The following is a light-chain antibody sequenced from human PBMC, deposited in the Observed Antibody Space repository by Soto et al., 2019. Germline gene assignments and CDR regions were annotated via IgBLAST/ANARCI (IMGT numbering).Light chain of an antibody. J-gene: IGLJ1*01. CDR3: RSYSSSSSV. Sequence: QSALTQPASVSGSPGQSVTISCTGTSSDLGGYNFVSWYQHHPGKAPKLMIYDVGNRPSGVSVRFSGSKSGNTASLTISGLQAEDEAYYYCRSYSSSSSVFGTGTKVTVL. CDR2: DVG. CDR1: SSDLGGYNF. V-gene: IGLV2-14*03.